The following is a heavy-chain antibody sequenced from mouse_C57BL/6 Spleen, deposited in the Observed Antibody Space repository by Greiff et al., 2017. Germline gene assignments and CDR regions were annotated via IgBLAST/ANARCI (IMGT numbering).Heavy chain of an antibody. CDR1: GYTFTSYW. D-gene: IGHD2-2*01. CDR3: ARRGNYGYDYAMDY. J-gene: IGHJ4*01. CDR2: IDPSDSET. Sequence: VQLQQPGAELVRPGSSVKLSCKASGYTFTSYWMHWVKQRPIQGLEWIGNIDPSDSETHYNQKFKDKATLTVDKSSSTAYMQLSSLTSEDSAVYYCARRGNYGYDYAMDYWGQGTSVTVSS. V-gene: IGHV1-52*01.